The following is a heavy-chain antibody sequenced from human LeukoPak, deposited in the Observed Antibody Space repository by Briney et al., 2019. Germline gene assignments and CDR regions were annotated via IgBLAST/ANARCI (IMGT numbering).Heavy chain of an antibody. J-gene: IGHJ6*03. CDR3: ARVDCSGGSCPYYYYYYYMDV. CDR1: GGSISSYY. Sequence: PSETLSLTCTVSGGSISSYYWSWIRQPPGKGLEWIGYIYYSGSTNYNPSLKSRVTISVDTSKNQFSLKLSSVTAADTAVYYCARVDCSGGSCPYYYYYYYMDVWGKGTTVTVSS. V-gene: IGHV4-59*01. D-gene: IGHD2-15*01. CDR2: IYYSGST.